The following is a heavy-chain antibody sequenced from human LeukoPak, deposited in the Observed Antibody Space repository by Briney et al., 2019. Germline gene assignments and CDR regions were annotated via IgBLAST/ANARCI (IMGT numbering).Heavy chain of an antibody. CDR2: INPSGGST. J-gene: IGHJ4*02. D-gene: IGHD6-6*01. CDR3: ARGRIAAGY. CDR1: GYTFTSYY. V-gene: IGHV1-46*01. Sequence: ASLKPSCTASGYTFTSYYIHWVRQAPGQGLEWMGIINPSGGSTSYAQKFQGRVTMTRDTSTSTVYMELSSLRSEDTAVYYCARGRIAAGYWGQGTLVTVSS.